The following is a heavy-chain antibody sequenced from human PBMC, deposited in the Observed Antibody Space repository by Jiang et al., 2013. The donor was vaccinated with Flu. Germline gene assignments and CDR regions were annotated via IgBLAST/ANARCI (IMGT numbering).Heavy chain of an antibody. CDR3: ASTYSSSSPVGDFDY. J-gene: IGHJ4*02. CDR2: ISTNTGNP. D-gene: IGHD6-6*01. Sequence: KTSGYSFTSYSINWVRQAPGQGLEWMGWISTNTGNPTYAQGFTGRFVFSLDTSVSTAYLQISSLKAEDTAVYYCASTYSSSSPVGDFDYWGQGTLVTVSS. CDR1: GYSFTSYS. V-gene: IGHV7-4-1*02.